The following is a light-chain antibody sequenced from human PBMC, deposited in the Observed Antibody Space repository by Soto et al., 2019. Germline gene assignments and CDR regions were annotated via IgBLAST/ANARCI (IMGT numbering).Light chain of an antibody. CDR3: QKYHSAPRT. CDR1: QDISYY. V-gene: IGKV1-27*01. CDR2: GAS. J-gene: IGKJ1*01. Sequence: IQMTQSPSSLSASVGDRVTITCRANQDISYYLAWYQQKQGKVPKLLIYGASTLQSGVPSRFSGSGSGTDFTLTISSLQPEDIATYYCQKYHSAPRTFGQGTKVEIK.